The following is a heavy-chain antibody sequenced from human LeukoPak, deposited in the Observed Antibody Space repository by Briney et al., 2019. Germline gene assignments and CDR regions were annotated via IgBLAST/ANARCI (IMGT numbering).Heavy chain of an antibody. CDR1: GGSISSYY. V-gene: IGHV4-59*01. D-gene: IGHD3-10*01. CDR3: ARSDYYGSGNYYNI. J-gene: IGHJ4*02. Sequence: SETLSLICTVSGGSISSYYWSWIRQPPGKGLEWIGYIYYSGITNYNPSLKSRVTISVDTSKNHFSLKLSSVTAADTAVYYCARSDYYGSGNYYNIWGQGTLVTVSS. CDR2: IYYSGIT.